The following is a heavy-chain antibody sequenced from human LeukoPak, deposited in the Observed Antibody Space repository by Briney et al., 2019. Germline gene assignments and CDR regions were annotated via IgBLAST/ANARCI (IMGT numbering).Heavy chain of an antibody. V-gene: IGHV1-2*02. D-gene: IGHD4-17*01. J-gene: IGHJ4*02. CDR1: GYTFTSYA. CDR3: ARDEGYGDYVHHY. Sequence: GASVKVSCKASGYTFTSYAMNWVRQAPGQGLEWMGWLNPNSGGTKFAQKFQARVTLTRDTSISTAYMELSRLRSDDTAVYYCARDEGYGDYVHHYWGQGTLVTVSS. CDR2: LNPNSGGT.